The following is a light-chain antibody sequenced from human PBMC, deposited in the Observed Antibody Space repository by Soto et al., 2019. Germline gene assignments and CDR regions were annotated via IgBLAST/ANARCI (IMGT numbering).Light chain of an antibody. J-gene: IGLJ1*01. V-gene: IGLV2-14*01. CDR2: EVS. Sequence: QSVLTQPASVSGSPGQSITISCTGTSSDVGGYNYVSWYQRHPGKAPKLIIYEVSNRPSGVSSRFSGSKSGNTASLTISGLRAEDEADYYCSSYTTTNTYVFGAGTKLTVL. CDR1: SSDVGGYNY. CDR3: SSYTTTNTYV.